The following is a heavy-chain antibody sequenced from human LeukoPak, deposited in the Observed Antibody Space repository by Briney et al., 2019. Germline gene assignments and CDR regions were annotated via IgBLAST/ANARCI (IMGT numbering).Heavy chain of an antibody. CDR3: AKDSRGGPDYLAAAGYYYGMDV. V-gene: IGHV3-11*05. D-gene: IGHD6-13*01. CDR2: IISSSYT. Sequence: GGSLRLSCAASGFTFSDYSMSWIRQAPGKGLEWVSYIISSSYTSYADSVKGRFTISRDNSKNTLYLQMNSLRAEDTAVYYCAKDSRGGPDYLAAAGYYYGMDVWGQGTTVTVSS. J-gene: IGHJ6*02. CDR1: GFTFSDYS.